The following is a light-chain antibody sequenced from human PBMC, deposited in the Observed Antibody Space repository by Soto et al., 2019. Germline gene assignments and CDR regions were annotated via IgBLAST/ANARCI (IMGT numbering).Light chain of an antibody. CDR2: DAS. J-gene: IGKJ4*01. Sequence: EIVLTQSPVTLSLSPGERATLSCRASQSVSSYLAWYQQKPGQAPRLLIYDASKRATGIPARFSGSGSGTDFALTISSLEPEDFAVYYCQQRSKWPSTFGGGTKVEIK. CDR1: QSVSSY. CDR3: QQRSKWPST. V-gene: IGKV3-11*01.